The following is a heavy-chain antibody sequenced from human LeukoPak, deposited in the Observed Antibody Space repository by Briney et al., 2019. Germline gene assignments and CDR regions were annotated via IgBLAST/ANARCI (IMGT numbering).Heavy chain of an antibody. CDR1: GYSISSGYY. CDR2: IYNSGST. J-gene: IGHJ3*02. V-gene: IGHV4-38-2*02. CDR3: ARDSYCSSTSCYPYSSSWYGNDAFDI. Sequence: SETLSLTCTVSGYSISSGYYWGWIRQAPGKGLEWIGSIYNSGSTYYNPSLKSRVTISVDMSKNQFSLKLSSVTAADTAVYYCARDSYCSSTSCYPYSSSWYGNDAFDIWGQGTMVTVSS. D-gene: IGHD2-2*01.